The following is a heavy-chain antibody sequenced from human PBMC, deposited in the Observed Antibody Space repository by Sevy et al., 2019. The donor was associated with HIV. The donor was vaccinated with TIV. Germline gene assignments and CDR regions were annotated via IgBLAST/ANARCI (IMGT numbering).Heavy chain of an antibody. Sequence: ASVKVSCKASGYTFTGYYMHWVRQAPGQGLEWMGWINPNSGGTNYAQKFQGRVTMTRDTSISTAYMELSRLRSDETAVYYCARDREYYYDSSGYYYAAAFDIWGQGTMVTVSS. D-gene: IGHD3-22*01. CDR1: GYTFTGYY. J-gene: IGHJ3*02. CDR3: ARDREYYYDSSGYYYAAAFDI. V-gene: IGHV1-2*02. CDR2: INPNSGGT.